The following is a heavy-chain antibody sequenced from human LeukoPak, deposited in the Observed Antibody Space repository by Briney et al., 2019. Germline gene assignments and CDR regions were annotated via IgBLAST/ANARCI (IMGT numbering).Heavy chain of an antibody. D-gene: IGHD5-18*01. J-gene: IGHJ4*02. Sequence: IWYDGSKKYYAHSVKGLFTISRNNSKTSLYLQMSSLRGEDTAMYYCARGSSEYSHGLDYWGQGTLVTVSS. CDR2: IWYDGSKK. V-gene: IGHV3-33*01. CDR3: ARGSSEYSHGLDY.